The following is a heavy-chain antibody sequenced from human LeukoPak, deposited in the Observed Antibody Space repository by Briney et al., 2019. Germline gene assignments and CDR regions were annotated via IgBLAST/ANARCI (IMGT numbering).Heavy chain of an antibody. Sequence: PSETLSLTCAVYGGSFSGYYWSWIRQPPGKGLERIGEINHSGSTNYNPSLKSRVTISVDTSKNQFSLKLSSVTAADTAVYYCARDNLYSYCSSTSCQYYFDYWGQGTLVTVSS. CDR2: INHSGST. V-gene: IGHV4-34*01. CDR1: GGSFSGYY. D-gene: IGHD2-2*01. J-gene: IGHJ4*02. CDR3: ARDNLYSYCSSTSCQYYFDY.